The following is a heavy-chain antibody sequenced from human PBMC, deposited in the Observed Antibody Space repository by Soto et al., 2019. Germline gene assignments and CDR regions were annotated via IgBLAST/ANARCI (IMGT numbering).Heavy chain of an antibody. CDR1: GLSSSDVK. CDR2: ISGSGGST. V-gene: IGHV3-23*01. D-gene: IGHD1-26*01. CDR3: AKLSGSYYYYYYGMDV. J-gene: IGHJ6*02. Sequence: GGSLRLSCAGSGLSSSDVKMTWVRQAPGKGLEWVSAISGSGGSTYYADSVKGRFTISRDNSKNTLYLQMNSLRAEDTAVYYCAKLSGSYYYYYYGMDVWGQGTTVTVSS.